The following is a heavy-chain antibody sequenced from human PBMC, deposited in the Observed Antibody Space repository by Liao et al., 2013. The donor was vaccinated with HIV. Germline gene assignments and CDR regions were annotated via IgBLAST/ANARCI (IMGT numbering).Heavy chain of an antibody. CDR1: GGSFSGYY. CDR2: INHSGST. J-gene: IGHJ6*03. D-gene: IGHD5-18*01. Sequence: QVQLQQWGAGLLKPSETLSLTCAVYGGSFSGYYWSWIRQPPGKGLEWIGEINHSGSTNYNPSLKSRVTISVDTSKNQFSLKLSSVTAADTAVYYCARGRKETLGYSYGYYYYYYYTDVWGKGDHGHRLL. V-gene: IGHV4-34*01. CDR3: ARGRKETLGYSYGYYYYYYYTDV.